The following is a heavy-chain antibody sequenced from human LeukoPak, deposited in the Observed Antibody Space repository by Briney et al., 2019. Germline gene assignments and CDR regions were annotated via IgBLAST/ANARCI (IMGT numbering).Heavy chain of an antibody. V-gene: IGHV3-21*01. D-gene: IGHD2-2*01. CDR1: GFTFTSYS. CDR3: ALVPAATPKLYYMDV. Sequence: GGSLRLSCAASGFTFTSYSMNWVRLAAGPGLEWVSSISSSSSYIYYADSVKGRFTISRDNAKNSLYLQMNSLRAEDTAVYYCALVPAATPKLYYMDVWGKGATVTVSS. J-gene: IGHJ6*03. CDR2: ISSSSSYI.